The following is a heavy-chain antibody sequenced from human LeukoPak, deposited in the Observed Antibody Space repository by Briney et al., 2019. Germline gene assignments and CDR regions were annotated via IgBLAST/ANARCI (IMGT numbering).Heavy chain of an antibody. CDR1: GGSISNGVCY. CDR3: AREYYDSSGYSLDY. V-gene: IGHV4-31*03. J-gene: IGHJ4*02. Sequence: PSETLSLTCTLSGGSISNGVCYWSWIRPHPGKGLEWIGYIYYSGSTYYNPPLKSRVTISVDTSKNQFSLKLSSVTAADTAVYYCAREYYDSSGYSLDYWGQGTLVTVSS. D-gene: IGHD3-22*01. CDR2: IYYSGST.